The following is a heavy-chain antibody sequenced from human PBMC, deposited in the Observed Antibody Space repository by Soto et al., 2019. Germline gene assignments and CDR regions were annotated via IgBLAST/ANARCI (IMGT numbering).Heavy chain of an antibody. CDR3: ARSGSYYPARNWFGP. D-gene: IGHD3-10*01. CDR2: ISGFNDDT. J-gene: IGHJ5*02. Sequence: QVQLVQSGAEMKNPGASVKVSCKASGYTFTSYGISWVRQAPGQGLEGMGWISGFNDDTNHAQKLQGRVTMTKDTSTRTAYMELRSLTSDDTAGYYCARSGSYYPARNWFGPWGQGTLVTVSS. CDR1: GYTFTSYG. V-gene: IGHV1-18*01.